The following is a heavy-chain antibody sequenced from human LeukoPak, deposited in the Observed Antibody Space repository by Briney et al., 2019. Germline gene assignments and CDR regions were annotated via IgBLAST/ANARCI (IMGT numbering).Heavy chain of an antibody. Sequence: ASVKVSCKASGYTFTGYYMHWVRQAPGQGLEWMGWINPNSGGTNYAQKFQGRVTMTRDTSISTAYVGLSRLRSDDTAVYYCARRGIAAAGIDYWGQGTLVTVSS. V-gene: IGHV1-2*02. D-gene: IGHD6-13*01. CDR3: ARRGIAAAGIDY. CDR1: GYTFTGYY. J-gene: IGHJ4*02. CDR2: INPNSGGT.